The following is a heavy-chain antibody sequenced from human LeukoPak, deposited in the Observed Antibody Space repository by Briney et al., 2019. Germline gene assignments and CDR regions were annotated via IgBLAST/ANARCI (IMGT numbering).Heavy chain of an antibody. Sequence: PGGSLRLSCAASGFTFSYYYMHWVRQVPGKGRVWVSHIESDGRTTSYADSVKGRFTISRDNAKNPVYLQLNSLRVDEKAAYYCARPHYCSSTSCYRFGYWGQGTLATVPS. D-gene: IGHD2-2*02. CDR2: IESDGRTT. J-gene: IGHJ4*02. CDR1: GFTFSYYY. CDR3: ARPHYCSSTSCYRFGY. V-gene: IGHV3-74*01.